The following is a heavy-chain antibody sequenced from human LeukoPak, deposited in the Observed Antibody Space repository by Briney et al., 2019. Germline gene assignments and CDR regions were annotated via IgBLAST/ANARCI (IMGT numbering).Heavy chain of an antibody. CDR3: VRHCPTLILKAADYFDP. CDR2: IYYTGST. V-gene: IGHV4-39*01. J-gene: IGHJ5*02. D-gene: IGHD2-15*01. Sequence: SETLSLTCTVSGVSLTTNNYYWGWIRQPPGKGLEWIGTIYYTGSTYYNPSLKSRVTISVDTSESQLFLKMNSVTAADTAIYYCVRHCPTLILKAADYFDPWGQGTLVTVSP. CDR1: GVSLTTNNYY.